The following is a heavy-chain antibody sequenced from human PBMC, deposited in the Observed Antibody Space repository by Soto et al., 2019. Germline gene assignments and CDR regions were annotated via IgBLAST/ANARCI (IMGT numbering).Heavy chain of an antibody. CDR2: FSGSGGGT. Sequence: PGGSLRLSCAASGFTFSTYAMSWVRQAPGKGLEWVSTFSGSGGGTYYADSVKGRFTISRDNSKDTLYLQMNSLRAEDTAVYYCAKDQGKYHDSSGVFDYWGQGTLVTVSS. CDR1: GFTFSTYA. CDR3: AKDQGKYHDSSGVFDY. D-gene: IGHD3-22*01. V-gene: IGHV3-23*01. J-gene: IGHJ4*02.